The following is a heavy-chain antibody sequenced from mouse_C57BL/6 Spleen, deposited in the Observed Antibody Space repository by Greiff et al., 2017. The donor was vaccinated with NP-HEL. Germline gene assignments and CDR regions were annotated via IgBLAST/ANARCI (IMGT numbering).Heavy chain of an antibody. CDR3: ARYCNYFDY. V-gene: IGHV1-55*01. Sequence: QVQLQQPGAELVKPGASVKMSCKASGYTFTSYWITWVKQRPGQGLEWIGDIYPGSGSTNYNEKFKSKATLTVDRSSSTAYMQLCSLRSEDSAVYCCARYCNYFDYWGQGTTLTVSS. CDR2: IYPGSGST. J-gene: IGHJ2*01. CDR1: GYTFTSYW.